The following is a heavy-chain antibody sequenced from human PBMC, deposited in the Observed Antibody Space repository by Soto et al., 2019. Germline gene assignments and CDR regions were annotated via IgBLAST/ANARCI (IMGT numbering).Heavy chain of an antibody. V-gene: IGHV2-5*01. CDR1: VFPLTTSGRG. Sequence: SGPTLVHPTHTRRLTYSFSVFPLTTSGRGGGWIGQPPGKALEWLALIYWNDDKRYSPSLKSRLTITKDPSKNQVVLTMTNMDPVDTATYYCAHNPTRYDPYYYYSGMDVWGQGTTVTVSS. CDR2: IYWNDDK. CDR3: AHNPTRYDPYYYYSGMDV. J-gene: IGHJ6*02. D-gene: IGHD3-22*01.